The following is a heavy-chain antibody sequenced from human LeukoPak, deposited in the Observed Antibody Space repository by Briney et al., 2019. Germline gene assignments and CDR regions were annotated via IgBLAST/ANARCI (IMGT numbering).Heavy chain of an antibody. CDR3: ARRYSYGSPDY. V-gene: IGHV4-34*01. CDR1: GGPLSGYY. J-gene: IGHJ4*02. CDR2: INHSGST. Sequence: DPSETLSLTCAVYGGPLSGYYWSWIRHPPGRGLEWIGEINHSGSTNYNPSLKSRVTISVDTSKNQFSLKLSSVTAADTAVYYCARRYSYGSPDYWGQGTLVTVSS. D-gene: IGHD5-18*01.